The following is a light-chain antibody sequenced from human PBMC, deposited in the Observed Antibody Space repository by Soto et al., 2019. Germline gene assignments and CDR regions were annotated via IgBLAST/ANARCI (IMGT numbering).Light chain of an antibody. CDR3: HQYGSSPPYT. V-gene: IGKV3-20*01. J-gene: IGKJ2*01. CDR2: GSS. CDR1: QSVSNNY. Sequence: EVVLTQSPGTLSLFPGESATLSCRASQSVSNNYFAWYQQKPGQAPRLLIFGSSDRATGIPDRFSGSGSGTDFTLTISRLEPEDFAVYYCHQYGSSPPYTFGQGTKLEIK.